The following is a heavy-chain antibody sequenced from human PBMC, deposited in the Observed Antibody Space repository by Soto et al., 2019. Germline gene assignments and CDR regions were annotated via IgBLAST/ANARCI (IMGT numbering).Heavy chain of an antibody. CDR1: GGSISSYY. Sequence: SETLSLTCTVSGGSISSYYWSWIRQPPGKGLEWIGYIYYSGSTNYNPSLKSRVTISVDTSKNQFSLKLSSVTAADTAVYHCASARNSSKFIHYYDSSGYYPPYYFDYWGQGTLVTVSS. CDR2: IYYSGST. V-gene: IGHV4-59*01. J-gene: IGHJ4*02. D-gene: IGHD3-22*01. CDR3: ASARNSSKFIHYYDSSGYYPPYYFDY.